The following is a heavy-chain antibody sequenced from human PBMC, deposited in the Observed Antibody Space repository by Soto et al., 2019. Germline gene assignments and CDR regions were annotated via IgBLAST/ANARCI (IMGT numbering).Heavy chain of an antibody. Sequence: ESGGGVVQPGRSLRLSCAASGFTFSSYGMHWVRQAPGKGLEWVAVISYDGSNKYYADSVKGRFTISRDNSKNTLYLQMNSLRAEDTAVYYCAKDPGSGIYYYGMDVWGQGTTVTVSS. J-gene: IGHJ6*02. CDR1: GFTFSSYG. CDR2: ISYDGSNK. V-gene: IGHV3-30*18. D-gene: IGHD3-10*01. CDR3: AKDPGSGIYYYGMDV.